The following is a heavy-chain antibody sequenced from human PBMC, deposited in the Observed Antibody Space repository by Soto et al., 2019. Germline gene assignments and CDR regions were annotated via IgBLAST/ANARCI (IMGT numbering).Heavy chain of an antibody. D-gene: IGHD6-19*01. CDR2: TYYRSKWYN. Sequence: QTLSLTCAISGDSVSSNSAAWNWIRQSPSRGLEWLGRTYYRSKWYNDYAVSVKSRITINPDTSKNQFSLQLNSVTPEDTAVYYCAREQMYSSGWYGPRDYWGQGTLVTVSS. V-gene: IGHV6-1*01. CDR3: AREQMYSSGWYGPRDY. CDR1: GDSVSSNSAA. J-gene: IGHJ4*02.